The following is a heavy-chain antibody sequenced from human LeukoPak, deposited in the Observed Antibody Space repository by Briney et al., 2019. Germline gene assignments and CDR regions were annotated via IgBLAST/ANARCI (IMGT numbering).Heavy chain of an antibody. CDR3: ARLRYTYGKNFDH. CDR2: INQDGSEK. V-gene: IGHV3-7*01. J-gene: IGHJ4*02. D-gene: IGHD5-18*01. CDR1: GFTFRAYW. Sequence: GGSLRLSCAASGFTFRAYWMSWVRQAPGKGLEWVANINQDGSEKDYVDSVKGRFTISRDNARNSLYLQMNTLRAEDTAVYFCARLRYTYGKNFDHWGQGALVTVSS.